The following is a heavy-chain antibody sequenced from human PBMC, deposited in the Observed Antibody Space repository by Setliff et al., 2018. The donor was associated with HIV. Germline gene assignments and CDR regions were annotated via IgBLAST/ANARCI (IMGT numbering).Heavy chain of an antibody. J-gene: IGHJ4*02. V-gene: IGHV1-46*01. CDR1: GYTFTSYY. CDR2: INPSGGST. CDR3: ARVGERWLQFYYFDN. D-gene: IGHD5-12*01. Sequence: ASVKVSCKASGYTFTSYYIHWVRQAPGQGLEWMGVINPSGGSTSYAQKFQGRVTMTRGTSTGTVYMKLSGLRSEDTAMYYCARVGERWLQFYYFDNWGQGTLVTVSS.